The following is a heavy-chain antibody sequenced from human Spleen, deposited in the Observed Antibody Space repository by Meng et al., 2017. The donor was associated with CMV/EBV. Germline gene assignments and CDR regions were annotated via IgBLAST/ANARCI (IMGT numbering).Heavy chain of an antibody. J-gene: IGHJ5*02. D-gene: IGHD6-19*01. CDR2: TYYRSKWYN. CDR1: GDSVSSNSAA. CDR3: ARAGSYSGWGEGWFDP. Sequence: SQTLSLTCAISGDSVSSNSAAWNWIRQSPSRGLEWPGRTYYRSKWYNDYAVSVKSRITINPDTSKNQFSLQLNSVTPEDTAVYYCARAGSYSGWGEGWFDPWGQGTLVTVSS. V-gene: IGHV6-1*01.